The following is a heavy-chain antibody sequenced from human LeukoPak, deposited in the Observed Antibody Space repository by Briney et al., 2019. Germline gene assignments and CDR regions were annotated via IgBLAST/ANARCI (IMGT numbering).Heavy chain of an antibody. D-gene: IGHD1-7*01. CDR2: INPSGGST. V-gene: IGHV1-46*01. Sequence: EASVKVSCKASGYTFTSYYMHWVRQAPGQGLEWMGIINPSGGSTSYAQKFQGRVTMTRDMSTSTVYMELSSLRSEDTAVYYCARKGGDGTIDYWGQGTLVTVSS. J-gene: IGHJ4*02. CDR3: ARKGGDGTIDY. CDR1: GYTFTSYY.